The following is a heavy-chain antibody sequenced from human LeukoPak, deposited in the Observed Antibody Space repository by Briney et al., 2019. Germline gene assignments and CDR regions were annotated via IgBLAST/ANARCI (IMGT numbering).Heavy chain of an antibody. CDR1: GFTFSSYA. D-gene: IGHD4-23*01. V-gene: IGHV3-23*01. CDR2: ISGSGGST. CDR3: ARDWGATVVTLIDY. Sequence: GGSLRLSCAASGFTFSSYAMSWVRQAPGKGLEWVSAISGSGGSTYYADSVKDRFTISRDNSKNTLYLQMNSLRAEDTAVYYCARDWGATVVTLIDYWGQGTLVTVSS. J-gene: IGHJ4*02.